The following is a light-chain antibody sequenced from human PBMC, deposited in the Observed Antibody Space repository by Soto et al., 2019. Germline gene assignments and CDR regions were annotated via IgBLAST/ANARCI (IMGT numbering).Light chain of an antibody. Sequence: EIVLTQSPGTLSLSPGERATLSCRASQSVSSSYLAWYQQKPGQAPRFLIYGASSRATGIQDRFSGSGSGTDFTLTISRLEPEDFAVYHCQQYDSSPLTFGPGTKVEIK. V-gene: IGKV3-20*01. J-gene: IGKJ3*01. CDR3: QQYDSSPLT. CDR2: GAS. CDR1: QSVSSSY.